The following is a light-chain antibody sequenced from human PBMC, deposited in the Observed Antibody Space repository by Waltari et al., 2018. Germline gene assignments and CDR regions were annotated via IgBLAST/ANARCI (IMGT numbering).Light chain of an antibody. CDR2: GAS. CDR1: QPVSRTF. CDR3: QEHGHPPYT. V-gene: IGKV3-20*01. J-gene: IGKJ2*01. Sequence: EIALRQSPDTLSLSPGQRDTLSCRASQPVSRTFLVWYPLKPGQAPMLLIYGASTRATGIPDRFSGSGSGIDFTLTINRLEPEDSALYYCQEHGHPPYTFGQGTKLEIK.